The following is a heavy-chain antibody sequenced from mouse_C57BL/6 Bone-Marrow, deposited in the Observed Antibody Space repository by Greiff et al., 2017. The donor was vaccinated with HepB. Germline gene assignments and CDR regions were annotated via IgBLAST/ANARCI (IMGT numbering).Heavy chain of an antibody. Sequence: EVMLVESGGGLVKPGGSLKLSCAASGFTFSSYAMSWVRQTPEKRLEWVATISDGGSYTYYPDNVKGRFTISRDNAKNNLYLQMSHLKSEDTAMYYCARDRWAPFIPPSWYFDVWGTGTTVTVSS. CDR3: ARDRWAPFIPPSWYFDV. J-gene: IGHJ1*03. CDR2: ISDGGSYT. D-gene: IGHD1-1*01. V-gene: IGHV5-4*01. CDR1: GFTFSSYA.